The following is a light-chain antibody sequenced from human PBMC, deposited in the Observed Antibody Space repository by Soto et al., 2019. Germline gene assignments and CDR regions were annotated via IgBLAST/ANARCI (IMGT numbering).Light chain of an antibody. V-gene: IGLV1-40*01. CDR1: SSNIGAGYD. Sequence: VLTQPPSVSGAPGQRVTISCTGSSSNIGAGYDVHWYQQLPGTAPKLLVHGNTDRPSGVPDRFSGSESGTSASLAITGLQAEDEADYYCQSYDSSLSGWLFGGGTKVTVL. CDR2: GNT. J-gene: IGLJ2*01. CDR3: QSYDSSLSGWL.